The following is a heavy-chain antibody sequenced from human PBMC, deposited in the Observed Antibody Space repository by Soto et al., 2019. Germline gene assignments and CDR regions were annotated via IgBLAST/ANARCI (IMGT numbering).Heavy chain of an antibody. V-gene: IGHV3-13*01. CDR3: TRGGAAPANYYYYGMDV. CDR1: GFTFSNYD. Sequence: EVQLVESGGGLVQPGGPLRLSCAASGFTFSNYDMHWVRQATGKGLEWVSAIGTAGDTYYPGSVRGRFTISRENAKNSLFLQLDSLRAGDTAVYYCTRGGAAPANYYYYGMDVWGQGTTVTVSS. CDR2: IGTAGDT. J-gene: IGHJ6*02. D-gene: IGHD6-13*01.